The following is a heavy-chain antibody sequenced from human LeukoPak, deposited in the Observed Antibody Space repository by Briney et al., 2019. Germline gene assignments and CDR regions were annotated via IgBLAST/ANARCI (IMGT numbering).Heavy chain of an antibody. CDR1: GYTFTSYD. V-gene: IGHV1-8*01. Sequence: ASVKASCKASGYTFTSYDINWMRQAPGQGLEWVGWMNPNSGNTGYAQTFQGKLTMTRNTSIKTAYMELSSLRSEDTAVYYCARDLWGITMVRGSNYYMDVWGKGTTVTVSS. CDR3: ARDLWGITMVRGSNYYMDV. CDR2: MNPNSGNT. J-gene: IGHJ6*03. D-gene: IGHD3-10*01.